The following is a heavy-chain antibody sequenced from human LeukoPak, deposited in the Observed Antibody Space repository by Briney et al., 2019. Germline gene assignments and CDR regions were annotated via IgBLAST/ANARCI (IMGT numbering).Heavy chain of an antibody. CDR2: IKDDGNQK. CDR1: GFTFSRHW. V-gene: IGHV3-7*01. D-gene: IGHD5-18*01. CDR3: ARDGYLAGLDY. J-gene: IGHJ4*02. Sequence: PGGSLRLSCEVSGFTFSRHWMTWVRQAPGKRLEWVASIKDDGNQKIYVDSVKGRFTISRDNVKNSLSLQMNSLRGEDSAVYYCARDGYLAGLDYWGQGTLVTVSS.